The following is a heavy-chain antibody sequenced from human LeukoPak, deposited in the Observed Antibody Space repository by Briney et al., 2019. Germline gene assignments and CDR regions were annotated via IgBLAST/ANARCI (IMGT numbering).Heavy chain of an antibody. V-gene: IGHV3-48*03. Sequence: GGSLRLSCAASGFTFSSYEMNWVRQAPGKGLEWVSYISSSGSTIYYADSVKGRFTISRDNAKNSLYLQMNSLRAEDTAVYYCASERFYHGFRDYWGQGTLVTVSS. CDR2: ISSSGSTI. CDR1: GFTFSSYE. D-gene: IGHD3-10*01. CDR3: ASERFYHGFRDY. J-gene: IGHJ4*02.